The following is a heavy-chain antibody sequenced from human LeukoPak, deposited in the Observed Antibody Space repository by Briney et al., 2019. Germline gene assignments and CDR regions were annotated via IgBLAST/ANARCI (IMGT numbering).Heavy chain of an antibody. J-gene: IGHJ6*02. CDR1: ADSISSSKR. Sequence: PSETLSLTCAVSADSISSSKRWSWVRQAPGKGLEWIGEIHHGGSSNYNPSLKSRVTISIDKSKNQFSLKMSSVTAADTAVYYCARSRDTTNYYGMDVWGQGTTVSVSS. CDR2: IHHGGSS. D-gene: IGHD1-26*01. CDR3: ARSRDTTNYYGMDV. V-gene: IGHV4-4*02.